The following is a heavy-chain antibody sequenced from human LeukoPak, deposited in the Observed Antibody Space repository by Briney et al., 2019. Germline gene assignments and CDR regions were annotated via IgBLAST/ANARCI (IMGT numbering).Heavy chain of an antibody. CDR1: GDSINSLDL. Sequence: SETLSLTCTVSGDSINSLDLWSWARHPPGKGLEWIGEMYLSGTTHSNPSVKSRVTISIDKSKNQFFLNLSSVTAADTAVYYCAGLVGRYSSGLYYYYFDYWGQGTLVTVSS. CDR2: MYLSGTT. CDR3: AGLVGRYSSGLYYYYFDY. V-gene: IGHV4-4*02. D-gene: IGHD3-22*01. J-gene: IGHJ4*02.